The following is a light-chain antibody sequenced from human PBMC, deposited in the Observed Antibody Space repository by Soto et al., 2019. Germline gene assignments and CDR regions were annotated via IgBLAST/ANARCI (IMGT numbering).Light chain of an antibody. Sequence: ELVLTQSPGTMSLPTGARANLSCSSSQSVSNNYLAWYQQKPGQAPTLLIYDASSRASGLPDRFSGSGSGTDFTLTISRLEPEDFAVYYCQQYGSSPITCGQGTRREIK. CDR1: QSVSNNY. CDR3: QQYGSSPIT. J-gene: IGKJ5*01. V-gene: IGKV3-20*01. CDR2: DAS.